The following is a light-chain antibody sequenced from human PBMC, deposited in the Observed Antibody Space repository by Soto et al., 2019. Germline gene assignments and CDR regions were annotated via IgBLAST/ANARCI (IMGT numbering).Light chain of an antibody. CDR1: QSVSNY. V-gene: IGKV3-20*01. Sequence: ELVLPQSPGTLSLSPGERATLSCRASQSVSNYLAWYQHKPGQAPRLLIYGASSRATGIPDRFSGSGSETDFTLTISRLEPEDFAVYCCQQYGGSPQTFGQGTKV. J-gene: IGKJ1*01. CDR2: GAS. CDR3: QQYGGSPQT.